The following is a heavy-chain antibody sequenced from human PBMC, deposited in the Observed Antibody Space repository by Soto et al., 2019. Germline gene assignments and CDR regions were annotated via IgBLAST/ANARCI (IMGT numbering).Heavy chain of an antibody. J-gene: IGHJ4*02. Sequence: QVQLVESGGGVVQPGRSLRLSCAASGFTFSSYGMHWVRQAPGKGLEWVAVISYDGSNKYYADSVKGRFTISRDNSKNTLYLQMNSLRAEDTAVYYCAKDPKQWLANQGFDYWGQGTLVTVSS. V-gene: IGHV3-30*18. CDR3: AKDPKQWLANQGFDY. CDR2: ISYDGSNK. D-gene: IGHD6-19*01. CDR1: GFTFSSYG.